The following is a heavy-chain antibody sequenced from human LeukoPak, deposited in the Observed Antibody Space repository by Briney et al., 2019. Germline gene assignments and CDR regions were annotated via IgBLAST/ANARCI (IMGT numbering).Heavy chain of an antibody. CDR2: IYYSGTT. D-gene: IGHD3-3*01. V-gene: IGHV4-39*01. J-gene: IGHJ4*02. Sequence: TSETLSLTCTGSGCSISSSSYSWGWIRQPPGKGLEWIGSIYYSGTTYYNPSLKSRVTISVDTSKIQFSLKLSSVAATDTAVYFCARLRFDFWSGYTHPYFDYWGQGTLVTVSS. CDR3: ARLRFDFWSGYTHPYFDY. CDR1: GCSISSSSYS.